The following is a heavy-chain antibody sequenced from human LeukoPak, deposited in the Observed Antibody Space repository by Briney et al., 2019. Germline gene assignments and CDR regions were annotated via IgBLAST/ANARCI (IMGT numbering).Heavy chain of an antibody. J-gene: IGHJ4*02. CDR1: GYSFTSYW. Sequence: GESLKISCKGSGYSFTSYWIGWVRQMPGKGLEWMGIIYPGDSDTRYSPSFQGQATNSADKSISTAYLQWRSLKGSRPAMYECASNYYDSSGHGFEYWGQGTLVTVSS. CDR3: ASNYYDSSGHGFEY. D-gene: IGHD3-22*01. V-gene: IGHV5-51*01. CDR2: IYPGDSDT.